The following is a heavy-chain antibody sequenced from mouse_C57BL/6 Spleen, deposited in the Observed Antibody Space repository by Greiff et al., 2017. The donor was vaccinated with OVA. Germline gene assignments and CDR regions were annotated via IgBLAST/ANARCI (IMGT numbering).Heavy chain of an antibody. CDR2: IHPNSGST. D-gene: IGHD3-2*02. Sequence: QVQLKQPGAELVKPGASVKLSCKASGYTFTSYWMHWVKQRPGQGLEWIGMIHPNSGSTNYNEKFKSKATLTVDKSSSTAYMQLSSLTSEDSAVYYCAREDSSGYWFAYWGQGTLVTVSA. CDR3: AREDSSGYWFAY. V-gene: IGHV1-64*01. CDR1: GYTFTSYW. J-gene: IGHJ3*01.